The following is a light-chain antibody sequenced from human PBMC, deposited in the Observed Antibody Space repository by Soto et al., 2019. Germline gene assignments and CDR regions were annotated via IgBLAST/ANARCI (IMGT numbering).Light chain of an antibody. CDR3: QQDHTTPVT. V-gene: IGKV4-1*01. CDR2: WAS. Sequence: DIVMTQSPDSLAVSLGERATINCKSSQTVFYSSNYLAWYQQKPGQPPKLLIYWASTRESGVPDRFSGSGSGTDFSLTIGSLPAEDVAVYYCQQDHTTPVTFGQGAQVEIK. CDR1: QTVFYSSNY. J-gene: IGKJ1*01.